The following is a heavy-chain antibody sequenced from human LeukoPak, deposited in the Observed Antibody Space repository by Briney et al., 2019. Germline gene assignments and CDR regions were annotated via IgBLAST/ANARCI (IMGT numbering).Heavy chain of an antibody. Sequence: GGSLRLSCAASGFTFSSYSMNWVRQAPGKGLEWVSSISSSSSYIYYADSVKGRFTISRDNSRNTLYLQMHSLRAEDTAVYYCARGSHYYDSSGRPGRHFQHWGQGTLVTVSS. J-gene: IGHJ1*01. CDR3: ARGSHYYDSSGRPGRHFQH. D-gene: IGHD3-22*01. V-gene: IGHV3-21*04. CDR2: ISSSSSYI. CDR1: GFTFSSYS.